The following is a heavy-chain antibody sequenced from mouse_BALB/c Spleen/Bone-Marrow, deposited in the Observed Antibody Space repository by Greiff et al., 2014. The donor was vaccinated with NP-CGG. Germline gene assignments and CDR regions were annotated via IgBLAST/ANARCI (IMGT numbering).Heavy chain of an antibody. Sequence: VQLQESGPGLVAPSQSLSISCTVSGFSFTSYGVHWVRQPPGKGLEWLGVIWADGSTNYNSALMSRLSISKDNSKSQVSLKMNSLRTDDTAMYYCARITTATGAMDYWGQGTSVTVSS. V-gene: IGHV2-9*02. D-gene: IGHD1-2*01. J-gene: IGHJ4*01. CDR2: IWADGST. CDR1: GFSFTSYG. CDR3: ARITTATGAMDY.